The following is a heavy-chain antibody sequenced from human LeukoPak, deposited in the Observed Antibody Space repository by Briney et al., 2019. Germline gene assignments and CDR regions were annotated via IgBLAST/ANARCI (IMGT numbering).Heavy chain of an antibody. CDR2: IHYSGST. Sequence: SQTLSLTCSVSGGSMSSGDFYWSWIRQPPGKGLEWIGYIHYSGSTYHNPSLISRVTISKDTSKNQFSLRLSSVTAADTAVYYCARGLRELAAAGTHYFDYWGQGTLVTVSS. J-gene: IGHJ4*02. CDR3: ARGLRELAAAGTHYFDY. CDR1: GGSMSSGDFY. D-gene: IGHD6-13*01. V-gene: IGHV4-30-4*01.